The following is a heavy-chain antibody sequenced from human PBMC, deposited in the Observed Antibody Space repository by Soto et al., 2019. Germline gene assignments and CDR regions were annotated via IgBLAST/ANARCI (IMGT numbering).Heavy chain of an antibody. CDR2: IFHSGST. J-gene: IGHJ4*02. CDR1: GGSISSNNW. CDR3: ARVYSGSYSDS. V-gene: IGHV4-4*02. Sequence: SETLSLTCAVSGGSISSNNWWSWVRQPPGKGLEWIGEIFHSGSTYYSPSLKSRVTISVDKSKNHFSLNLTPVTAADTAVYYCARVYSGSYSDSWGQGTLVTVSS. D-gene: IGHD1-26*01.